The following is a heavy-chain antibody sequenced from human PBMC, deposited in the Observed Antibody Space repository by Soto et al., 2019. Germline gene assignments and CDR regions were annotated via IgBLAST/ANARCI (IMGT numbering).Heavy chain of an antibody. D-gene: IGHD2-2*01. J-gene: IGHJ5*02. CDR2: IYYSGST. CDR3: ARRYCSSTSCYNWFDP. V-gene: IGHV4-59*08. CDR1: GGSISSYY. Sequence: PSETLSLTCTVSGGSISSYYWSWIRQPPGKGLEWIGYIYYSGSTNYNPSLKSRVTISLDTSKNQFSLKLSSVTAADTAVYYCARRYCSSTSCYNWFDPWGQGTLVTVSS.